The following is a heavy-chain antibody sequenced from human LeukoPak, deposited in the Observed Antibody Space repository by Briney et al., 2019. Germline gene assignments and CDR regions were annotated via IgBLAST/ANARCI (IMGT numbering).Heavy chain of an antibody. CDR2: IYTSGST. CDR3: ARDSSYYYGSDTPNWFDP. CDR1: GGSISSYY. V-gene: IGHV4-4*07. J-gene: IGHJ5*02. Sequence: SETLSLTCTVSGGSISSYYWSWIRQPAGKGLEWIGRIYTSGSTNYNPSLKSRVTMSVDTSKNQFSLKLSSVTAADTAVYYCARDSSYYYGSDTPNWFDPWGQGTLVTVSS. D-gene: IGHD3-10*01.